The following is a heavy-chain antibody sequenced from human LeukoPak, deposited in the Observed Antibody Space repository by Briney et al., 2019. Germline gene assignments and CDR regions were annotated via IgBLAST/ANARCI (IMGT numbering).Heavy chain of an antibody. D-gene: IGHD1-26*01. J-gene: IGHJ5*02. V-gene: IGHV3-74*01. CDR1: GFTFSTYW. CDR2: ITGDGSST. CDR3: ARDLWSSYSGYNWFDP. Sequence: GGSLRLSCAASGFTFSTYWMHWVRQAPGKGLVWVSRITGDGSSTTYADSVKGRFTISRDNAKNTLYLQMNSLRAEDTAVYYCARDLWSSYSGYNWFDPWGQGTLVTVSS.